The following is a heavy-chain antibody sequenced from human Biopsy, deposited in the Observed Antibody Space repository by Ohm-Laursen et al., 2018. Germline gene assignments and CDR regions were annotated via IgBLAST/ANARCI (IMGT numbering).Heavy chain of an antibody. D-gene: IGHD2-15*01. CDR1: GVSITAYY. V-gene: IGHV4-4*09. Sequence: GALSLTCTVSGVSITAYYWSWIRQPPGKGLECIGNIHHSGSTNYNPSLKSRLTISVDTSKNQFSLKLSSVTAADTAVYYCARMDCSGGSCHYYSYGMDVWGQGTTVTVSS. J-gene: IGHJ6*02. CDR2: IHHSGST. CDR3: ARMDCSGGSCHYYSYGMDV.